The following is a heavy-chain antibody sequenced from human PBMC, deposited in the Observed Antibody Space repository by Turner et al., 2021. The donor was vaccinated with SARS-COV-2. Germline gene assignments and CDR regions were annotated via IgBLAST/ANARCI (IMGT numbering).Heavy chain of an antibody. CDR2: IYYSVST. V-gene: IGHV4-59*01. Sequence: QVQLQESGPGLVKPSETLSLNCTVSGDSISSSSWSWIRQPPGKGLEWIAYIYYSVSTNNNPALKSRVTISVDTSKNQFSLKLTSVTAADTAVYYCARSGGWYFGYFDYWGQGTLVTVSS. CDR1: GDSISSSS. D-gene: IGHD6-19*01. J-gene: IGHJ4*02. CDR3: ARSGGWYFGYFDY.